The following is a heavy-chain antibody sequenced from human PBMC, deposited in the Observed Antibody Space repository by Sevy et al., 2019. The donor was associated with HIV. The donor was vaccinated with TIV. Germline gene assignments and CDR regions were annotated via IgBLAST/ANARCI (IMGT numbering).Heavy chain of an antibody. CDR2: IYYSGRT. V-gene: IGHV4-30-4*01. Sequence: SETLSLTCSVSGGSISNADYYRSWIRQPPGKGLEWIGYIYYSGRTYYNPSLKSRISISVDTSRNQFSLSLDSVTAADTAVYYCARMKFWNGYFDYWGQGTLVTVSS. J-gene: IGHJ4*02. CDR1: GGSISNADYY. D-gene: IGHD3-3*01. CDR3: ARMKFWNGYFDY.